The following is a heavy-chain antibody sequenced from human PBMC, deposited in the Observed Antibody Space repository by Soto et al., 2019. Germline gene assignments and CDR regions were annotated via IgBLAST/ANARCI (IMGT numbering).Heavy chain of an antibody. CDR2: INAGNGNT. CDR3: ARDAEGYSYGNEFDY. D-gene: IGHD5-18*01. Sequence: QVQLVQSGAEVKKPGASVKVSCKASGYTFTSYAMHWVRQAPGQRLEWMGWINAGNGNTKYSQKFQGRVTITRDTSASTAYMELSSLRSEDTAVYYCARDAEGYSYGNEFDYWGQGTLVTVSS. CDR1: GYTFTSYA. J-gene: IGHJ4*02. V-gene: IGHV1-3*01.